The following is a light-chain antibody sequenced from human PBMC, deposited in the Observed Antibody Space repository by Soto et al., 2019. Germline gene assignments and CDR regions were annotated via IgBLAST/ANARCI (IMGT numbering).Light chain of an antibody. Sequence: DFVMPQRPASLSVTPGEPASISCRSSQSLLDSDDGITYLDLLLQEPGQSPQLVIYTVSYLASVVRDRFSGSESCTDFTLKISRVEAEDVGVYVCMQRIRFPLTFGGRTKVEIK. CDR2: TVS. J-gene: IGKJ4*01. CDR3: MQRIRFPLT. V-gene: IGKV2-40*01. CDR1: QSLLDSDDGITY.